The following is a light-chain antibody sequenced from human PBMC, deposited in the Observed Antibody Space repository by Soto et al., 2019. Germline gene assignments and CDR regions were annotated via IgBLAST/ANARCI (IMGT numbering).Light chain of an antibody. CDR3: QQTYTTLSIT. J-gene: IGKJ5*01. CDR2: AAS. CDR1: ENISRH. Sequence: DIQMTQSPSTLSASVGDRVTITCRASENISRHLNWYQQKPGKAPKLLIYAASSLQNGVPSRFRGGGSGTDFTLTISNLQPEDFATYYCQQTYTTLSITFGQGTRLESK. V-gene: IGKV1-39*01.